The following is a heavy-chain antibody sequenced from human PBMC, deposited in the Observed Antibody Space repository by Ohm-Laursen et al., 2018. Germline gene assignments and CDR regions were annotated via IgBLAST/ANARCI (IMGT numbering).Heavy chain of an antibody. V-gene: IGHV3-23*01. D-gene: IGHD2-15*01. CDR2: ISGSDDTT. CDR1: GFTFATYA. J-gene: IGHJ5*02. CDR3: AKARSAVVVAASNH. Sequence: SLRLSCTASGFTFATYAMNWVRQAPGKGLEWVSGISGSDDTTYYADSVKGRFTISRDSSDNTVSLQMNSLRADDTAVYYCAKARSAVVVAASNHWGQGALVTVSS.